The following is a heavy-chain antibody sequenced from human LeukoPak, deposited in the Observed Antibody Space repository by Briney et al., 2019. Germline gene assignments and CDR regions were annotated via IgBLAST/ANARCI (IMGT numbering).Heavy chain of an antibody. CDR3: ATKQWLAPPPDS. CDR1: GFTFSKYW. CDR2: INTDGTVT. J-gene: IGHJ4*02. D-gene: IGHD6-19*01. Sequence: GGSLRLSCAASGFTFSKYWMLWVRHAPGKGLESVSRINTDGTVTAYADSVKGRFTASRDNADNTMFLQMNSVRDEDTAVYYCATKQWLAPPPDSWGQGTPVTVSS. V-gene: IGHV3-74*01.